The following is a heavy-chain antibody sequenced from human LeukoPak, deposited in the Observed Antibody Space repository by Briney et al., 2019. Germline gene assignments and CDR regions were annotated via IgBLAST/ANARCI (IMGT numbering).Heavy chain of an antibody. CDR2: IKQDGSEK. D-gene: IGHD6-13*01. Sequence: GGSLRLSCAASGFTFSSYWMSWVRQAPGKGLEWVANIKQDGSEKYYVDSVKGRFTISRDNAKNSLYLQMNSLRAEDTAVCYCARDGGPAAAGHFDYWGQGTLVTVSS. CDR3: ARDGGPAAAGHFDY. V-gene: IGHV3-7*01. J-gene: IGHJ4*02. CDR1: GFTFSSYW.